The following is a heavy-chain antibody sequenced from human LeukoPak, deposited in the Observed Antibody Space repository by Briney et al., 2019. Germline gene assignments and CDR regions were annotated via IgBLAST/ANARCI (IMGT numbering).Heavy chain of an antibody. CDR3: AKEIADYDILTGYYYYYGMDV. Sequence: GGSLRLSCAASGFTFSSYGMHWVRQAPGKGLEWVAVISYDGSNKYYADSVKGRFTISRDNSKNTLCLQMNSLRAEDTAVYYCAKEIADYDILTGYYYYYGMDVWGQGTTVTVSS. V-gene: IGHV3-30*18. J-gene: IGHJ6*02. CDR2: ISYDGSNK. CDR1: GFTFSSYG. D-gene: IGHD3-9*01.